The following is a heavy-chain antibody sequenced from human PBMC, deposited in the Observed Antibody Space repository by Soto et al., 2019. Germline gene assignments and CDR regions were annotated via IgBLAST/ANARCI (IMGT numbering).Heavy chain of an antibody. D-gene: IGHD2-15*01. CDR2: ISSSSSTI. CDR3: ARGYCSGGSCYSGDAFDI. CDR1: GFTFSSYS. V-gene: IGHV3-48*01. J-gene: IGHJ3*02. Sequence: GGSLRLSCVASGFTFSSYSMNWVRQAPGKGLEWLSYISSSSSTIYYADSVKGRFTISRDNAKNSLYLQMNSLRAEDTAVYYCARGYCSGGSCYSGDAFDIWCQGTMVTVSS.